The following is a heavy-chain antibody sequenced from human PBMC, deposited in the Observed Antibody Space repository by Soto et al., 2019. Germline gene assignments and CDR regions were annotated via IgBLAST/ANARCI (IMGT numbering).Heavy chain of an antibody. D-gene: IGHD3-22*01. Sequence: VGSLRLSCAASGFTFSTYSMNWVRQAPGKGLEWVSYITSSSRTIYYADSVKGRFTISRDNAKNSLYLQMNSLRDEDTAVYYCASNFYFGSSGHIWKPYDSDVWRHGTTVTVSS. CDR1: GFTFSTYS. CDR3: ASNFYFGSSGHIWKPYDSDV. J-gene: IGHJ6*02. V-gene: IGHV3-48*02. CDR2: ITSSSRTI.